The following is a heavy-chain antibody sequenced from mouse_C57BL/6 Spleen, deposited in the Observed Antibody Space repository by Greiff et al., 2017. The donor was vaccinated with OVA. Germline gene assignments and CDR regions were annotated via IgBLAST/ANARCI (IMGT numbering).Heavy chain of an antibody. J-gene: IGHJ1*03. Sequence: QVQLQQPGAELVRPGSSVKLSCKASGYTFTSYWMHWVKQRPIQGLEWIGNIDPSDSETHYNQKFKDKATLTVDKSSSTAYMQLSSLTSEDSAVYYCARWDSNGYFDVWGTGTTVTVSS. CDR1: GYTFTSYW. CDR3: ARWDSNGYFDV. D-gene: IGHD2-5*01. V-gene: IGHV1-52*01. CDR2: IDPSDSET.